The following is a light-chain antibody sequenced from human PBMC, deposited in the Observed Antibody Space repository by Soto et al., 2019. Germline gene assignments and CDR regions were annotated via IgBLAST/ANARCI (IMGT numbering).Light chain of an antibody. CDR2: GAS. CDR1: QTVSDD. V-gene: IGKV3-15*01. J-gene: IGKJ3*01. Sequence: EIVMTQSPATLFVSPGERATLSCRASQTVSDDLAWYQQKPSQAPRLLIYGASTRATDIPARFSGGGSGTEFTLTISSLQSEDSAIYYCQQYHDWPPITFGPGTKVNI. CDR3: QQYHDWPPIT.